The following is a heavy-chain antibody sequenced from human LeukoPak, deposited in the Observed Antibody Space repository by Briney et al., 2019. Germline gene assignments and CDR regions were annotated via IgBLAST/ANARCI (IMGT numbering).Heavy chain of an antibody. D-gene: IGHD3-22*01. Sequence: GGSLRLSCAASGFTFSSYAMSWVRQAPGKGLEWVSAISGSGGSTYYADSVKGRFTISRDNSKNTLYLQMNSLRAEDTAVYYCARDPRSGYYYGWFDYWGQGTLVTVSS. CDR1: GFTFSSYA. CDR2: ISGSGGST. V-gene: IGHV3-23*01. J-gene: IGHJ4*02. CDR3: ARDPRSGYYYGWFDY.